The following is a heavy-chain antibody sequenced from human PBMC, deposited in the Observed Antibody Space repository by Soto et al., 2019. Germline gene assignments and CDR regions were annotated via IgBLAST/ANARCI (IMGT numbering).Heavy chain of an antibody. CDR3: ARTLYNLDY. J-gene: IGHJ4*02. Sequence: QVQLVESGGGVVQPGGSLRLSCAASGLSFSSYGMHWVRQAPGKGLEWVAVIWYDGSNKNYGDSVKGRFTISRDNSKNYLYLQMNSLRAEDTAVYYCARTLYNLDYWGQGTLVTVSS. V-gene: IGHV3-33*01. D-gene: IGHD3-16*01. CDR2: IWYDGSNK. CDR1: GLSFSSYG.